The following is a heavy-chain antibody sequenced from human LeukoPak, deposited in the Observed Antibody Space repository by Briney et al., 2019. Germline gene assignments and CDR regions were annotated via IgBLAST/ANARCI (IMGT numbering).Heavy chain of an antibody. CDR3: ARPSGGSGRWGDNWFDP. V-gene: IGHV1-2*06. J-gene: IGHJ5*02. CDR1: GYTFTGSY. CDR2: LNLNSGGT. D-gene: IGHD3-10*01. Sequence: ASVNVSCKASGYTFTGSYMHWVRKAPGQGLELVGRLNLNSGGTNYAQKFQGRVTMTRDTSISTAYMELSSLRSDDTAVYYCARPSGGSGRWGDNWFDPWGQGTLVTVSS.